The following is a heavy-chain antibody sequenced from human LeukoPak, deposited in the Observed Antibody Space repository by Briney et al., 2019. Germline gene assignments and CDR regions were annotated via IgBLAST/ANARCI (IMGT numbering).Heavy chain of an antibody. D-gene: IGHD3-22*01. Sequence: GASVKVSCKASSYTFTSYGISWVRQAPGQGLEWMGWISAYNGNTNYAQKLQGRVTMTTDTSTSTAYMELRSLRSDDTAVYYCATAHYYDSSATGFDYWGQGTLVTVSS. CDR3: ATAHYYDSSATGFDY. V-gene: IGHV1-18*01. J-gene: IGHJ4*02. CDR2: ISAYNGNT. CDR1: SYTFTSYG.